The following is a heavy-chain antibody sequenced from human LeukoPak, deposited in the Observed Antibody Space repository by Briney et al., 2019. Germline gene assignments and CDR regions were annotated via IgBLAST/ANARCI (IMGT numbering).Heavy chain of an antibody. Sequence: GRSLRLSCAASGFTFSSYGMYWVRQAPGKGLEWVAVISYDGSNKYYADSVKGRFTISRDNSKNTLYLQMNSLRAEDTAVYYCARSVSSQWLLYDWGQGTLVTVSS. CDR1: GFTFSSYG. D-gene: IGHD2-2*02. CDR3: ARSVSSQWLLYD. J-gene: IGHJ4*02. CDR2: ISYDGSNK. V-gene: IGHV3-30*03.